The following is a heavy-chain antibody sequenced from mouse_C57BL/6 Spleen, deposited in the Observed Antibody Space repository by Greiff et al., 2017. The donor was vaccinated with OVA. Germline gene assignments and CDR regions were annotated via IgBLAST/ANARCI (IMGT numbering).Heavy chain of an antibody. CDR1: GFTFSSYG. V-gene: IGHV5-6*01. J-gene: IGHJ3*01. CDR3: ASDYYGSGAWFAY. Sequence: EVQGVESGGDLVKPGGSLKLSCAASGFTFSSYGMSWVRQTPDKRLEWVATISSGGSYTYYPDSVKGRFTISRDNAKNTLYLQMSSLKSEDTAMYYCASDYYGSGAWFAYWGQGTLVTVSA. CDR2: ISSGGSYT. D-gene: IGHD1-1*01.